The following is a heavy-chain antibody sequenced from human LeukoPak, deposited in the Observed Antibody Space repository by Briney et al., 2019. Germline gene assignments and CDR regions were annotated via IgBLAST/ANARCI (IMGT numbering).Heavy chain of an antibody. J-gene: IGHJ5*02. CDR3: ASLYSSGWSAGWFDP. V-gene: IGHV4-59*12. Sequence: SETLSLTCTVSGGSISSYYWSWIRQPPGKGLEWIGYIYYSGSTNYNPSLKSRVTISVDTSKNQFSLKLSSVTAADAAVYYCASLYSSGWSAGWFDPWGQGTLVTVSS. CDR2: IYYSGST. CDR1: GGSISSYY. D-gene: IGHD6-19*01.